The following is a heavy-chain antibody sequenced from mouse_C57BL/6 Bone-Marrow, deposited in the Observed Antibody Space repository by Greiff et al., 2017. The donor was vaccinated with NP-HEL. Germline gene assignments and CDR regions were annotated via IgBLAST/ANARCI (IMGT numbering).Heavy chain of an antibody. CDR3: TLYGSSYGGFAY. J-gene: IGHJ3*01. D-gene: IGHD1-1*01. V-gene: IGHV14-1*01. CDR1: GFNIKDYY. Sequence: EVQLQESGAELVRPGASVKLSCTASGFNIKDYYMHWVKQRPEQGLEWIGRIDPADGDTDYAPKFQGKATMTAATSSNTAYLQRSSLTSEDTAVYYCTLYGSSYGGFAYWGQGTLVTVSA. CDR2: IDPADGDT.